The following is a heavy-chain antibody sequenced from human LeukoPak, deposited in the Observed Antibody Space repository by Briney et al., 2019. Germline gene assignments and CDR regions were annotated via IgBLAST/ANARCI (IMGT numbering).Heavy chain of an antibody. CDR3: ASQDITMVRGATGY. V-gene: IGHV3-30*03. CDR2: ISYDGSNK. J-gene: IGHJ4*02. CDR1: GFTFSSYG. Sequence: PGGSLRLSCAASGFTFSSYGMHWVRQAPGKGLEWVAVISYDGSNKYYADSVKGRFTISRDNSKNTLYLQMNSLRAEDTAVYYCASQDITMVRGATGYWGQGTLVTVSS. D-gene: IGHD3-10*01.